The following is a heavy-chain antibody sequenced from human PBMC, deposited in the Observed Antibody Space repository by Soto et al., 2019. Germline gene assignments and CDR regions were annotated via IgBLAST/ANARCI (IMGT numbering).Heavy chain of an antibody. J-gene: IGHJ4*02. D-gene: IGHD1-26*01. Sequence: GESLKISCAASGFTFSSHTLHWVRQAPGKGLEWVAFISYDGSNKYYADSVKGRFTISRDNSKNTLYLQMNSLKTEDTAVYYCAREPMGAVYFDYWGQGALVTVSS. CDR2: ISYDGSNK. CDR3: AREPMGAVYFDY. CDR1: GFTFSSHT. V-gene: IGHV3-30-3*01.